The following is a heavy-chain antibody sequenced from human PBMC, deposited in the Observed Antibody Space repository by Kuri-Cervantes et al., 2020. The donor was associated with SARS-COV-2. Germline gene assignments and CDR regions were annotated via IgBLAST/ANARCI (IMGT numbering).Heavy chain of an antibody. V-gene: IGHV4-31*03. J-gene: IGHJ6*02. CDR1: GGSISSGGYY. CDR3: ARVDYAGNYYYYGMDV. D-gene: IGHD4-17*01. CDR2: ICYSGST. Sequence: SETLSLTCTVSGGSISSGGYYWSWIRQHPGKGLEWIGYICYSGSTYYNPFLKSRVTISVDTSKNQFSLKLTSVTAADAAVYYCARVDYAGNYYYYGMDVWGQGTTVTVSS.